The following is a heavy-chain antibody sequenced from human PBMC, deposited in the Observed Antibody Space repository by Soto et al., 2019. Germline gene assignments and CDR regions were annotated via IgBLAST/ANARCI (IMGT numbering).Heavy chain of an antibody. J-gene: IGHJ4*02. CDR2: INKDGSQK. CDR1: GFTLINYW. V-gene: IGHV3-7*03. D-gene: IGHD7-27*01. CDR3: VRELGLAY. Sequence: GWALRLSCAAPGFTLINYWMTWVRQAPGKRLEWVANINKDGSQKNYVDSVKGRFTIARDNGQNSLSLQMNSLRVEDTAVYYCVRELGLAYWGQGALVTVSS.